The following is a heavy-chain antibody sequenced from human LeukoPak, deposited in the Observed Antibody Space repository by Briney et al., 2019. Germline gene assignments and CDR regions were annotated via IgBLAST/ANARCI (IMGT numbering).Heavy chain of an antibody. CDR1: GYTFTSYG. CDR3: AREGSGSYGESWFDP. V-gene: IGHV1-18*01. J-gene: IGHJ5*02. Sequence: ASVKVSCKASGYTFTSYGISWVRQAPGQGLEWMGWISAYNGNANYAQKLQGRVTMTTDTSTSTAYMELRSLRSDDTAVYYCAREGSGSYGESWFDPWGQGTLVTVSS. CDR2: ISAYNGNA. D-gene: IGHD1-26*01.